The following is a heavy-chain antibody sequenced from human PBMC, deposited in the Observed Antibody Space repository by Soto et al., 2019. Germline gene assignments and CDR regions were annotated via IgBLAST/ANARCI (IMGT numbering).Heavy chain of an antibody. D-gene: IGHD2-8*01. CDR2: TYYRSKWYN. Sequence: PSQTLSLTCAISGDSVSSNSAAWNWIRQSPSRGLEWLGRTYYRSKWYNDYAVSVKSRITINPDTSKRQISLQLKSVTPENTTVYYCAKGVRYYYGMDVWGQGTTVTVSS. J-gene: IGHJ6*02. CDR3: AKGVRYYYGMDV. V-gene: IGHV6-1*01. CDR1: GDSVSSNSAA.